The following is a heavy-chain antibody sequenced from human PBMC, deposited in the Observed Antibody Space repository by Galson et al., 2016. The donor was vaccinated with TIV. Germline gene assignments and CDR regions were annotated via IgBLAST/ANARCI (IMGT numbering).Heavy chain of an antibody. CDR2: IKQDGSEK. Sequence: SLRLSCAASGFTFSNYWMAWVRQAPGKGLEWVANIKQDGSEKYYVDSVKGRFTISRDNAENLLDLLMNNLRAEDAAVYNCARYAAPPTFFDYWGQGTLVTVSS. J-gene: IGHJ4*02. CDR3: ARYAAPPTFFDY. D-gene: IGHD2-2*01. CDR1: GFTFSNYW. V-gene: IGHV3-7*01.